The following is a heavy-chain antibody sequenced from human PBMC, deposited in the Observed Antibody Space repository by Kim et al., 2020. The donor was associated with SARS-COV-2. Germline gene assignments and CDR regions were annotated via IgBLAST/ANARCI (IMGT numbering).Heavy chain of an antibody. CDR3: ARDAYSGFDGIAECFQD. CDR1: VFTFSKYA. CDR2: ITGSGDST. Sequence: GGSLRLSCAASVFTFSKYAMTWVRQAPGRGLEWVSGITGSGDSTVYADSVKGRFTISRDNSRDTLYLDMNSLRVEDTARYYCARDAYSGFDGIAECFQD. J-gene: IGHJ1*01. D-gene: IGHD5-12*01. V-gene: IGHV3-23*01.